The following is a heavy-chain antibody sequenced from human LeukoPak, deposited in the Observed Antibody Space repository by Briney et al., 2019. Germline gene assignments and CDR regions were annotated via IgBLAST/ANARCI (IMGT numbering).Heavy chain of an antibody. D-gene: IGHD5-18*01. CDR3: GKTTTGYSSGQKPAWPVDS. Sequence: GGSLRLSCEASGFTFDSYAMYWVRQARGKGLEWVAGIGSGGSPHYADSVRGRFTISRDNSKDTVYLQINSLRADDTAVYYCGKTTTGYSSGQKPAWPVDSWGQGTLVTVSS. V-gene: IGHV3-23*01. CDR2: IGSGGSP. J-gene: IGHJ4*02. CDR1: GFTFDSYA.